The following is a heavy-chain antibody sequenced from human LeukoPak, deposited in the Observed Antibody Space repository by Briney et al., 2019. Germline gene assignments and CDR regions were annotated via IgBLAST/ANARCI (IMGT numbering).Heavy chain of an antibody. V-gene: IGHV3-71*01. Sequence: GGSLRLSCAASGFTFSDYYMNWIRQAPGKGLEWVGFIRSQAYGGTIEYAASVKGRFSISRDNSKSIADLQINSLKTEDTAVYYCARGGDFGVPAPLGIDAFDIWGQGTMVTVSS. CDR2: IRSQAYGGTI. J-gene: IGHJ3*02. CDR3: ARGGDFGVPAPLGIDAFDI. CDR1: GFTFSDYY. D-gene: IGHD2-2*01.